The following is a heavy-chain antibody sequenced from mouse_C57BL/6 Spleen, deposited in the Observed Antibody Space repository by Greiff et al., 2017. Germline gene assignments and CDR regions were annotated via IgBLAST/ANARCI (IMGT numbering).Heavy chain of an antibody. CDR1: GYTFTSYW. CDR2: IDPSDSYT. D-gene: IGHD1-1*01. V-gene: IGHV1-69*01. J-gene: IGHJ1*03. Sequence: QVQLQQPGAELVMPGASVKLSCKASGYTFTSYWMHWVKQRPGQGLEWIGEIDPSDSYTNYNQKFKGKSTLTVDKSSSTAYMQLSSLTSEDSAVYYCARKGLLLRSYWYFDVWGTGTTVTGSS. CDR3: ARKGLLLRSYWYFDV.